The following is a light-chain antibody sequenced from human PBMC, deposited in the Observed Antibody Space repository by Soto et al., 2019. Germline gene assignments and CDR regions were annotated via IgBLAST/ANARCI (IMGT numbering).Light chain of an antibody. CDR3: QQRSNWPLT. CDR2: NAS. CDR1: QTVGSY. J-gene: IGKJ4*01. V-gene: IGKV3-11*01. Sequence: EIVLTQSPATMSLSPGERATLSCRASQTVGSYLAWYQQKHGQAPRLLIYNASNRATGIPARFGGSGSGTDFALTISSLETEDFAVYYCQQRSNWPLTFGGGTKVEIK.